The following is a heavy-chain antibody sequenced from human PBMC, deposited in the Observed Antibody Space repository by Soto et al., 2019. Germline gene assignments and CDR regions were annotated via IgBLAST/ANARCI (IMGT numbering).Heavy chain of an antibody. CDR1: GFTFSGSA. CDR2: IRSKTNSYAT. CDR3: NRPVTGVTAQFDN. Sequence: PGGSLRLSCAASGFTFSGSAMHWVRQASGKGLEWVGRIRSKTNSYATAYAASVKGRFTISRDDSKNTAYLQMNSLKIEDTAVYYCNRPVTGVTAQFDNWGQGALVTVSS. D-gene: IGHD4-4*01. V-gene: IGHV3-73*01. J-gene: IGHJ4*02.